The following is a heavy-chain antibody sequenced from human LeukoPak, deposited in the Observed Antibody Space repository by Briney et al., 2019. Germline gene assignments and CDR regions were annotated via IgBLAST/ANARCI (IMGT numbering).Heavy chain of an antibody. CDR2: ISSSGSTI. CDR3: ARDRVPYYYDSSGYIDAFDI. J-gene: IGHJ3*02. CDR1: GFSFSSYA. Sequence: GGSLRLSCAASGFSFSSYAMTWIRQAPGKGLEWVSYISSSGSTIYYADSVKGRFTISRDSAKNSLYLQMNSLRVEDTAVYYCARDRVPYYYDSSGYIDAFDIWGQGTMVTVSS. D-gene: IGHD3-22*01. V-gene: IGHV3-11*01.